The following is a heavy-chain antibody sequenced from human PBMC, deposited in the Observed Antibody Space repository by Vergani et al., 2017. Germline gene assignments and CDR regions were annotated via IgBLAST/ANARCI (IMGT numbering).Heavy chain of an antibody. CDR3: ARVGQGSYGPNGDFDY. CDR2: IYSSGST. V-gene: IGHV4-59*08. Sequence: QVQLQESGPGLVKPSETLSLPCTVSGGSISSYYWSWIRQPPGKGLEWIGYIYSSGSTNYNPSLKSRVTISVDTSKNQFSLKLSSVTAADTAVYYCARVGQGSYGPNGDFDYWGQGTLVTVSS. CDR1: GGSISSYY. J-gene: IGHJ4*02. D-gene: IGHD5-18*01.